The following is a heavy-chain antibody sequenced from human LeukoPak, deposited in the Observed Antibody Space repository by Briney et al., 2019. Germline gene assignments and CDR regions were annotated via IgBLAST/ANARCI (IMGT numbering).Heavy chain of an antibody. D-gene: IGHD2-2*01. CDR2: IYTSGST. V-gene: IGHV4-4*07. CDR3: ARGGSSWVSAAPFDY. CDR1: GGSIRSYY. Sequence: SETLSLTCTVSGGSIRSYYWNWIRQPAGKGLEWIGRIYTSGSTNYNPSLKSRVTMSVDTSKNQFSPKLRSATAADTAVYYCARGGSSWVSAAPFDYWGQGTLVTVSS. J-gene: IGHJ4*02.